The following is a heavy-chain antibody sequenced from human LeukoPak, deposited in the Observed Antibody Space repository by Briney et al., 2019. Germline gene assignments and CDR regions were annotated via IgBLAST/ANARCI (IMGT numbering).Heavy chain of an antibody. CDR2: IRSSGADI. V-gene: IGHV3-48*01. CDR3: AREEWFSRTWDY. D-gene: IGHD3-3*01. Sequence: GGSLRLSCAASGFIFRDYTMTWVRQAPRKGLEWVSHIRSSGADIRYADSVKGRFTISRDNAKNSLYLQMNSLRGEDTAVYYCAREEWFSRTWDYWGQGTLVTVSS. CDR1: GFIFRDYT. J-gene: IGHJ4*02.